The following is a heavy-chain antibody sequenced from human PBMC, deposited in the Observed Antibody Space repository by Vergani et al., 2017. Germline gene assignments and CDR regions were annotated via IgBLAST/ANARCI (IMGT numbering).Heavy chain of an antibody. Sequence: QVQLVQSGAEVKKPGASVKVSCKASGYTFTSYGISWVRQAPGQGLEWMGWISAYNGNTNYAQKLQGRVTMTTDTSTSTAYMELRSLRSDDTAVYYCARARERGYRSSWAKTYFDYWGQGTLVTVSS. CDR3: ARARERGYRSSWAKTYFDY. CDR2: ISAYNGNT. D-gene: IGHD6-13*01. CDR1: GYTFTSYG. J-gene: IGHJ4*02. V-gene: IGHV1-18*04.